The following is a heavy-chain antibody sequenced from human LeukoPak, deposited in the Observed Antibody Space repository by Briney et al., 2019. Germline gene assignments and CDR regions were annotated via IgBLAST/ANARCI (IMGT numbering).Heavy chain of an antibody. V-gene: IGHV1-2*02. CDR1: GYIFTGYY. D-gene: IGHD6-13*01. CDR3: ARDKVAAAGLQADDYYYYYMDV. J-gene: IGHJ6*03. Sequence: GASVKVSCKASGYIFTGYYMHWVRQAPGQGLEWMGWINPNSGGTNYALKLQGRVTMTRDTSIRTAYMELSRLRSDDTAVYYCARDKVAAAGLQADDYYYYYMDVWGKGTTVTVSS. CDR2: INPNSGGT.